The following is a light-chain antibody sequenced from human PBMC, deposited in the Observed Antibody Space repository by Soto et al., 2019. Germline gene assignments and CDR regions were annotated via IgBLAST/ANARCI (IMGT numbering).Light chain of an antibody. J-gene: IGKJ2*01. V-gene: IGKV1-12*01. CDR3: QQANSPYT. Sequence: DIQMTQSPSSVPASVGDRVTISCRASQGISSWLAWYQQKPGKAPKLLIYATSTLQSGVPSRFSGSGSGKDFIITISSLQPEDFATYYWQQANSPYTFGQGTKLEIK. CDR2: ATS. CDR1: QGISSW.